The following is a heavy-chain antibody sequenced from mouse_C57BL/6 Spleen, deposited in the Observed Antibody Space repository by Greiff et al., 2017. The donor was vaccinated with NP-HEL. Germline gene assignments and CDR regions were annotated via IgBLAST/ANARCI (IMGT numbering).Heavy chain of an antibody. Sequence: EVQLQESGPGLVKPSQSLSLTCSVTGYSITSGYYWNWIRQFPGNKLEWMGYISYDGSNNYNPSLKNRISITRDTSKNQFFLKLNSVTTEDTATYYCARFGTTVVASYYAMDYWGQGTSVTVSS. CDR1: GYSITSGYY. V-gene: IGHV3-6*01. J-gene: IGHJ4*01. CDR2: ISYDGSN. D-gene: IGHD1-1*01. CDR3: ARFGTTVVASYYAMDY.